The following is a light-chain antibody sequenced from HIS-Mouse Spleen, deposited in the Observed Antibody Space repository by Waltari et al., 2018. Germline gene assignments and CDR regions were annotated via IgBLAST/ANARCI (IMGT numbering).Light chain of an antibody. Sequence: SYELTQPPSVSVSPGQTARITCSGDALPQQYAYWYQQKPGQAPVLVIYKDREWPSGCAERFSGSSSGTTVTLTISGVQAEDEADYYCQSADSSGTYVVFGGGTKLTVL. J-gene: IGLJ2*01. CDR1: ALPQQY. CDR3: QSADSSGTYVV. CDR2: KDR. V-gene: IGLV3-25*03.